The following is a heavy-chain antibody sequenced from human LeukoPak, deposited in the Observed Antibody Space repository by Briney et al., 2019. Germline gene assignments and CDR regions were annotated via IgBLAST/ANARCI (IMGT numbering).Heavy chain of an antibody. CDR1: GYTFTDYY. V-gene: IGHV1-2*02. J-gene: IGHJ4*02. CDR2: INTHSGGT. Sequence: GASVKVSCKASGYTFTDYYMHWVRQAPGQGLEWMGWINTHSGGTSYAQKFQGRVTMTRETSISTGYMELNRLRSDDTAVYYCARSRISVPVDYWGQGTLVIVSS. CDR3: ARSRISVPVDY. D-gene: IGHD6-19*01.